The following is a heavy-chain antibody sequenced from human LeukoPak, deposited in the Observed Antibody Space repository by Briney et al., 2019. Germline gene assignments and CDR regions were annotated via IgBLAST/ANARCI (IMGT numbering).Heavy chain of an antibody. V-gene: IGHV3-30*18. CDR1: KFTFSHYG. CDR3: VKEYHSRGFGAYFDY. CDR2: ISSDGSIK. D-gene: IGHD3-3*01. J-gene: IGHJ4*02. Sequence: PAGGSLRLSCTASKFTFSHYGMQWVRQAPGKGLEWVAVISSDGSIKVYADSVKGRFTLSRDNSINTVDLQMNSLRAEDTAVYYCVKEYHSRGFGAYFDYWGQGTLVTVSS.